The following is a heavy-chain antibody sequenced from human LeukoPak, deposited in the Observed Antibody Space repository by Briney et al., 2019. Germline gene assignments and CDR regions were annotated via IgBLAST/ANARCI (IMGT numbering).Heavy chain of an antibody. CDR2: IYTSGST. Sequence: SETPSLTCTVSGGSISTYYWSWIRQPPGKGLEWIGYIYTSGSTNYNPSLKSRVTISVDTSKNQFSLKLSSVTAADTAVYYCARRPFVVVGGFDPWGQGTLVTVSS. V-gene: IGHV4-4*09. D-gene: IGHD2-2*01. CDR3: ARRPFVVVGGFDP. J-gene: IGHJ5*02. CDR1: GGSISTYY.